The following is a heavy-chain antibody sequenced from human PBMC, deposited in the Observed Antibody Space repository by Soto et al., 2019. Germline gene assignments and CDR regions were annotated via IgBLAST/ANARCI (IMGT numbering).Heavy chain of an antibody. J-gene: IGHJ4*02. D-gene: IGHD2-21*01. CDR1: GFTFRNFD. CDR3: ATAIPLWSTRPDAY. Sequence: QVQLVESGGGVVQPGRSLRLSCAASGFTFRNFDMHWVRQAPGKGLEWVALISYDERKTFYADSVKGRFTISRDNSENTLYLQMSSLRGEDSAVYFFATAIPLWSTRPDAYWGQGTLVTVSS. V-gene: IGHV3-30*03. CDR2: ISYDERKT.